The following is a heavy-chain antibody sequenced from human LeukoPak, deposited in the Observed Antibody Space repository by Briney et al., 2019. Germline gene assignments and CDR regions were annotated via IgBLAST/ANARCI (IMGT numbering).Heavy chain of an antibody. J-gene: IGHJ4*02. V-gene: IGHV3-23*01. CDR3: ARGVDIVVVPAAPPDY. CDR2: ISGRSVTT. D-gene: IGHD2-2*03. Sequence: PGGSLRLSCAASGFNFTNYDMGWVRQAPGKGLEWVSAISGRSVTTYYADSVKGRFTISRDNSKNTLYLQMNSLRAEDTAVYYCARGVDIVVVPAAPPDYWGQGTLVTVSS. CDR1: GFNFTNYD.